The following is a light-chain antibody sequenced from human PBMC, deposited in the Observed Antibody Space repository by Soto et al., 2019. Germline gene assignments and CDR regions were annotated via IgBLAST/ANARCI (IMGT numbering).Light chain of an antibody. Sequence: ELVSTQPQDNLSSSPAERPTLSSRASQTVRNNYLAWYQQKPGQPPRLLIYDASSRATVIGDRFSGGGSGTDFSLTISRLGSEGFGVYYCEQFSSYPRAVGGGTKVDSK. CDR1: QTVRNNY. J-gene: IGKJ4*01. CDR2: DAS. CDR3: EQFSSYPRA. V-gene: IGKV3-20*01.